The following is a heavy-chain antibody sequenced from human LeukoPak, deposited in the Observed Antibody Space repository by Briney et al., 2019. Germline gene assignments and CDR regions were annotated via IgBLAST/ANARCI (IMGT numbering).Heavy chain of an antibody. J-gene: IGHJ5*02. CDR3: ARNAGIAAAVIAYP. CDR1: GYTFTSYG. Sequence: ASVKVSCKASGYTFTSYGINWVRQATGQGLEWMGWMNPNSGNTGYAQKFQGRVTMTRNTSISTAYMELSSLRSEDTAVYYCARNAGIAAAVIAYPWGQGTLVTVSS. CDR2: MNPNSGNT. D-gene: IGHD6-13*01. V-gene: IGHV1-8*02.